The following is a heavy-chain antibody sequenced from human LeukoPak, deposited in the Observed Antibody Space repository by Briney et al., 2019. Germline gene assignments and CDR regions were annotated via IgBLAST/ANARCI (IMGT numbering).Heavy chain of an antibody. CDR1: GYTFTSYA. CDR2: INAGNGNT. CDR3: ARGPHGFGELSPLDY. D-gene: IGHD3-10*01. V-gene: IGHV1-3*01. J-gene: IGHJ4*02. Sequence: ASVKGSCKASGYTFTSYAMHWVRQAPGQRLEWMGWINAGNGNTKYSQKFQGRVTITWDTSASTAYMELSSLRSEDTAVYYCARGPHGFGELSPLDYWGQGTLVTVSS.